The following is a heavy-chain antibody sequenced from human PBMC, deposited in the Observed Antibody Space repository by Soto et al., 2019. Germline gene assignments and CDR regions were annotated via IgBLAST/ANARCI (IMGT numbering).Heavy chain of an antibody. CDR3: ARDNGKYYDFWSGYFHYGMDV. CDR1: GFTFSDYY. J-gene: IGHJ6*02. V-gene: IGHV3-11*06. Sequence: ESGGGLVKPGGSLRLSCAASGFTFSDYYMSWIRQAPGKGLEWVSYISSSSSYTNYADSVKGRFTISRDNAKNSLYLQMNSLRAEDTAVYYCARDNGKYYDFWSGYFHYGMDVWGQGTTVTVSS. CDR2: ISSSSSYT. D-gene: IGHD3-3*01.